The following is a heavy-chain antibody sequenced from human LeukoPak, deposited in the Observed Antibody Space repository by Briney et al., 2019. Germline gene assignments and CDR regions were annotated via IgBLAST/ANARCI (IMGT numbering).Heavy chain of an antibody. CDR2: SYFSGST. CDR1: GVSVSSYY. Sequence: KPSETLSLTCTVSGVSVSSYYWTWIRQPPGKGLEWIGNSYFSGSTKYNPSLKSRVTMSVDTSKSQFSLKLSSATAADTAVYYCATGRSIRYFDYWGQGTLLTVSS. D-gene: IGHD3-9*01. CDR3: ATGRSIRYFDY. V-gene: IGHV4-59*02. J-gene: IGHJ4*02.